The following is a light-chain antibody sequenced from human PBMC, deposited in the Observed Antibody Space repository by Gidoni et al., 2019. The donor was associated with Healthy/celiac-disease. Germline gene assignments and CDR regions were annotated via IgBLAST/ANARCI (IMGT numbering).Light chain of an antibody. Sequence: EIVLTQSPATLSLSPGERATLSCRASQSVSSYLAWYQQKPGQAPRLLIYDASNRATGIPARFSGGGSGTDFTLTISSLEPEDFAVYYCQQRSNWPRRGNTFGQXTKLEIK. CDR3: QQRSNWPRRGNT. CDR1: QSVSSY. V-gene: IGKV3-11*01. CDR2: DAS. J-gene: IGKJ2*01.